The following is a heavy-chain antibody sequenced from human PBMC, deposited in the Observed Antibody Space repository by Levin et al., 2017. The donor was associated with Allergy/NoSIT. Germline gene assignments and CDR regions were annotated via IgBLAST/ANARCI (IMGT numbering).Heavy chain of an antibody. D-gene: IGHD3-10*01. V-gene: IGHV1-46*01. Sequence: PLASVKVSCKASGYTFSSFYMHWVRQAPGQGLEWMGIINPSDGSTSYAQKFQGRVTMTRDTSTSTVYMELSSLRFEDTAMYYCARSWRMESPGFGELNNFDYWGQGTLVTVSS. J-gene: IGHJ4*02. CDR1: GYTFSSFY. CDR2: INPSDGST. CDR3: ARSWRMESPGFGELNNFDY.